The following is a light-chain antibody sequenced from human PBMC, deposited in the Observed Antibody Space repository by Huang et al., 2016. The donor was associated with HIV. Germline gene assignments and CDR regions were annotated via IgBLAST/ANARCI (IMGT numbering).Light chain of an antibody. Sequence: DIVLTQSPGTLSLSPRERAALSCRASQNITNNFLAWYQQRSCQTPRLLIYGASNRAMGIPDRFSGSGSGTDFTLIISRLEPQDSAVYYCQQYLSSPLTFGGGTNVEIK. J-gene: IGKJ4*01. CDR3: QQYLSSPLT. CDR2: GAS. V-gene: IGKV3-20*01. CDR1: QNITNNF.